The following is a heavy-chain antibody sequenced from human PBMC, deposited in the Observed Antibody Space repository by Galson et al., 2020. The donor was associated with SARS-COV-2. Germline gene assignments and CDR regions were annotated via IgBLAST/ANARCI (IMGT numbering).Heavy chain of an antibody. CDR2: ITGSGSST. V-gene: IGHV3-23*01. D-gene: IGHD6-19*01. J-gene: IGHJ4*02. Sequence: GESLKISCAASGFTFSAYALTWVRQAPGKGLEWVSAITGSGSSTFYADSVKGRFTISRDNSRNTLYLQMNSLRAEDAALYHCAKAFYSSGWFGEWTFDYWGQGTLVTVSS. CDR3: AKAFYSSGWFGEWTFDY. CDR1: GFTFSAYA.